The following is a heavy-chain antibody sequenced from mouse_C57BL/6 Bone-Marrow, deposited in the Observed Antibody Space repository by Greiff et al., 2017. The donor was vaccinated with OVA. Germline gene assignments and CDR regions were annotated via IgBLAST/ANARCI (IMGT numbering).Heavy chain of an antibody. CDR2: INPYNGGT. J-gene: IGHJ3*01. Sequence: EVQLQQSGPVLVKPGASVKMSCKASGYTFTDYYMNWVKQSHGKSLEWIGVINPYNGGTSYNQKFKGKATLTVDKSSSTAYMELNSLTSEDSAVYYCARCYYGTPFAYWGQGTLVTVSA. CDR3: ARCYYGTPFAY. V-gene: IGHV1-19*01. CDR1: GYTFTDYY. D-gene: IGHD1-1*01.